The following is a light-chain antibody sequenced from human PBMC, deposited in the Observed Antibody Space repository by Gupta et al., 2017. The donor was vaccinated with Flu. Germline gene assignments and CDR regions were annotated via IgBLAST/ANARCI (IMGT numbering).Light chain of an antibody. V-gene: IGLV2-14*01. CDR2: EVS. J-gene: IGLJ1*01. CDR1: SSDVGGYNY. Sequence: QSALPQPASVSGSPGQSSTISCPGTSSDVGGYNYVSWYQQHPGKAPKLMIYEVSNRPSGVSNRFSGSKSGNTASLTISGLQAEDEADYYCSSYTSSSTYVFGTGTKVTVL. CDR3: SSYTSSSTYV.